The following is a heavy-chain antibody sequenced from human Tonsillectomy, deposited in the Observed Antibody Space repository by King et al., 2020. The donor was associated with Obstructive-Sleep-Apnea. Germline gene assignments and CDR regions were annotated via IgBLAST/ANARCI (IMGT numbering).Heavy chain of an antibody. CDR1: GFNFSFYW. J-gene: IGHJ5*02. CDR3: ARGVFHP. Sequence: VQLVESGGGLVQPGGSLRLSCAASGFNFSFYWMSWVRQAPGKGLEWVANIKEDGSEKYYVDSVKGRFTISRDNAKNSLSLQMNSLRAEDTAVYYCARGVFHPWGQGTLVTVSS. V-gene: IGHV3-7*03. CDR2: IKEDGSEK.